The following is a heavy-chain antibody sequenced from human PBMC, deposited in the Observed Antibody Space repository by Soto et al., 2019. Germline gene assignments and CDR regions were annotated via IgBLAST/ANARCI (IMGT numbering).Heavy chain of an antibody. J-gene: IGHJ6*02. CDR2: IYYSGST. Sequence: QVQLQESGPGLVKPSQTLSLTCTVSGGSISSGGYYWSWIRQHPGKGLEWIGYIYYSGSTYYNPSLKSRVTISVDTSKNQFSLKLSSVTAADTAVYYCARRTGTTVSHYYYGMDVWGQGTTVTVSS. V-gene: IGHV4-31*03. CDR3: ARRTGTTVSHYYYGMDV. CDR1: GGSISSGGYY. D-gene: IGHD1-1*01.